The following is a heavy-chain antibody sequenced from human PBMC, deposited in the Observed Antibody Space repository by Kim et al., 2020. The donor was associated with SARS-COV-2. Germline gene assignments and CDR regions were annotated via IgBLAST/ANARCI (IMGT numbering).Heavy chain of an antibody. D-gene: IGHD2-2*01. CDR1: GGSISSGGYY. CDR3: ARYHCSSTSCFDY. Sequence: SETLSLTCTVSGGSISSGGYYWSWIRQHPGKGLEWIGYIYYSGSTYYNPSLKSRVTISVDTSKNQFSLKLSSVTAADTAVYYCARYHCSSTSCFDYWGQGTLVPVSS. J-gene: IGHJ4*02. V-gene: IGHV4-31*03. CDR2: IYYSGST.